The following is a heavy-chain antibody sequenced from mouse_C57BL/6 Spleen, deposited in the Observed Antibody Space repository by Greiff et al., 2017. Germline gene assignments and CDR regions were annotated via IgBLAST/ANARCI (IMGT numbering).Heavy chain of an antibody. V-gene: IGHV1-59*01. CDR1: GYTFTSYW. CDR3: ARIYGSSYDGDFEG. D-gene: IGHD1-1*01. CDR2: IDPSDSYT. Sequence: QVQLQQPGAELVRPGTSVKLSCKASGYTFTSYWMHWVKQRPGQGLEWIGVIDPSDSYTNYNQKFKGKATLTVDTSSSTAYMQLSSLTSEDSAVYYCARIYGSSYDGDFEGWGTGTTVTVSS. J-gene: IGHJ1*03.